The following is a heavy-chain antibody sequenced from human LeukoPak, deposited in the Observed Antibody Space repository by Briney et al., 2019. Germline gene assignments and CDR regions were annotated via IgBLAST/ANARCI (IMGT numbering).Heavy chain of an antibody. J-gene: IGHJ6*02. CDR3: ARPDIYCSGGSCYSDYYYYYGMDV. D-gene: IGHD2-15*01. CDR2: IWYDGSNK. CDR1: GFTFSSYG. Sequence: GGSLRLSCAASGFTFSSYGMHLVRQAPGKGLEWVAVIWYDGSNKYYADSVKGRFTISRDNSKNTLYLQMNSLRAEDTAVYYCARPDIYCSGGSCYSDYYYYYGMDVWGQGTTVTVSS. V-gene: IGHV3-33*01.